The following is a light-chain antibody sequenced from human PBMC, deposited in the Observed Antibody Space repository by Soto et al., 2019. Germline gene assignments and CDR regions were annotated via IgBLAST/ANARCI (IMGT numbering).Light chain of an antibody. V-gene: IGKV3-20*01. Sequence: EIVLTQSPGTLSLSPGERATLSCRASQSVSSSYLAWYQQKPGQAPRLLFYGASSSATSIPSRFSGSGSGTDFTLTISRLEHEDSVVYYCQQYSSSPGTFGQGTKVEIK. CDR3: QQYSSSPGT. CDR1: QSVSSSY. CDR2: GAS. J-gene: IGKJ1*01.